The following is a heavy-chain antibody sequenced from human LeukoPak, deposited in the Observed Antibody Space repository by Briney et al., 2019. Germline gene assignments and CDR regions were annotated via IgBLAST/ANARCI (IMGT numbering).Heavy chain of an antibody. CDR1: GFTFSSYA. J-gene: IGHJ4*02. V-gene: IGHV3-30-3*01. D-gene: IGHD5-18*01. Sequence: GRSLRLSCAASGFTFSSYAMHWVRQAPGKGLEWVAVISYDGSNKYYADSVKGRFTISRDNSKNTLYLQMNSLRAEDTAVYYCASEGEIGYGFFNWGQETLVTVSS. CDR3: ASEGEIGYGFFN. CDR2: ISYDGSNK.